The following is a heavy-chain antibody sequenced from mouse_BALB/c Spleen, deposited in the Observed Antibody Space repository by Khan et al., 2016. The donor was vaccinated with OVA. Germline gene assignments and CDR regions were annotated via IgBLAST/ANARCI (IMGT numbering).Heavy chain of an antibody. CDR1: GYTFINYW. CDR2: INPSTGYT. J-gene: IGHJ2*01. CDR3: ARRGLRWVFDY. D-gene: IGHD1-1*01. V-gene: IGHV1-7*01. Sequence: VQLVESGAELAKPGASVKMSCKASGYTFINYWILWVKQRPGQGLEWIGYINPSTGYTEYNQNFKDKATLTADKSSSTAYMQLSSLTSEDSAVVYCARRGLRWVFDYWGQGTTLTVS.